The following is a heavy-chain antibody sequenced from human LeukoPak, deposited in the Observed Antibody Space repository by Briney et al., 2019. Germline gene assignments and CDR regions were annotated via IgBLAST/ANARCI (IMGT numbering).Heavy chain of an antibody. V-gene: IGHV1-69*13. Sequence: SVKVSCKASGGTFSSYAISWVRQAPGQGLEWMGGIIPTANYAQKLQGRVTITADESTSTAYMELSSLRSEDTAVYYCARSPISAGSFDPWGQGTLVTVSS. D-gene: IGHD6-25*01. CDR3: ARSPISAGSFDP. CDR2: IIPTA. CDR1: GGTFSSYA. J-gene: IGHJ5*02.